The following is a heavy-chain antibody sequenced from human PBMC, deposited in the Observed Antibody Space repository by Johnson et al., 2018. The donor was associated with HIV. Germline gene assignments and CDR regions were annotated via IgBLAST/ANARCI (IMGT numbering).Heavy chain of an antibody. D-gene: IGHD5-18*01. CDR3: ARDRGDTAMNDAFDI. CDR1: GFTVSSNY. CDR2: IYSGGST. Sequence: VQLVESGGGLIQPGGSLRLSCAASGFTVSSNYMSWVRQAPGKGLEWVSVIYSGGSTYYADSVKGRFTISRDNSKNTPYLQMNSLRAEDTAVYYCARDRGDTAMNDAFDIWGQGTMVTVSS. J-gene: IGHJ3*02. V-gene: IGHV3-53*01.